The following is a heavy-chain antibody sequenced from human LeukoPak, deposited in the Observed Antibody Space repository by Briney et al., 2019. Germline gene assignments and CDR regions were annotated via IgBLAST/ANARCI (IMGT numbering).Heavy chain of an antibody. J-gene: IGHJ4*02. CDR3: ARDPLSSSSFDL. CDR2: ISSRSATI. V-gene: IGHV3-48*01. CDR1: GFTFSSYS. Sequence: GGSLRLSCAASGFTFSSYSMNWVRQAPGKGLEWVSYISSRSATIYYADSVKGRFIISRDNAKNSLYLQMNSLRAEDTAVYYCARDPLSSSSFDLWGQGTLVTVSS. D-gene: IGHD6-13*01.